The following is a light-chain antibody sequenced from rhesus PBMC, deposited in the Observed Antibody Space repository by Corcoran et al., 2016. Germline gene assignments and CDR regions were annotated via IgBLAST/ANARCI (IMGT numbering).Light chain of an antibody. Sequence: DIQMTQSLSSLSASVGDTVSITCRASQVIINYLAWYQQKPGKAPKPLFYYASNLESGVPSRFSGSGSGTDFTIHISRLQPEYFAIYYCQTHDIYPRTFGQGTKVEFK. V-gene: IGKV1S14*01. J-gene: IGKJ1*01. CDR3: QTHDIYPRT. CDR1: QVIINY. CDR2: YAS.